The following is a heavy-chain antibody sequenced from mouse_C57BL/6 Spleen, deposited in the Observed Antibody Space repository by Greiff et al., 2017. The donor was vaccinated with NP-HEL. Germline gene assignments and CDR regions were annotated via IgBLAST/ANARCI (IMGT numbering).Heavy chain of an antibody. CDR2: IYPSDSET. D-gene: IGHD2-10*02. J-gene: IGHJ4*01. CDR3: ASRGYGNYGDY. Sequence: QVQLQQPGAELVRPGSSVKLSCKASGYTFTSYWMAWVKQRPGQGLEWIGNIYPSDSETHYNQKFKDKATLTVDKSSSTAYMQLSSLTSEDSAVYYCASRGYGNYGDYWGQRTSVTVSS. V-gene: IGHV1-61*01. CDR1: GYTFTSYW.